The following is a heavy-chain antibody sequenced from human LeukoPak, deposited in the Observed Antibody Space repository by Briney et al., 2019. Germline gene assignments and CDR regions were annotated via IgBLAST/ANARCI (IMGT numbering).Heavy chain of an antibody. CDR3: AKQSRYYDSSGYHTLTDY. J-gene: IGHJ4*02. CDR1: GFTFSHHG. Sequence: GGSLRLSCAASGFTFSHHGMNWVRQAPGKGLEWVSGVGPSGARTYYADSVKGRFTVSRDNSKNMVFLQMNSLRAEDTAIYYCAKQSRYYDSSGYHTLTDYWGQGTLVTVSS. D-gene: IGHD3-22*01. V-gene: IGHV3-23*01. CDR2: VGPSGART.